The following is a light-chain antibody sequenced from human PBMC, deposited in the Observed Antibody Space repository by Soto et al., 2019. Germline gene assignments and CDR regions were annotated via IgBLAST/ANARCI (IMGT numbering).Light chain of an antibody. CDR1: QSISSW. CDR2: DAS. Sequence: DIQMNQAPFTLSASVGDRLTITCRASQSISSWLAWYQQKPGKAPKLLIYDASSLESGVPSRFSGSGSGTDFTLTISSLQPEDFATYYCQQFNNYLITFGQGTRLEIK. J-gene: IGKJ5*01. V-gene: IGKV1-5*01. CDR3: QQFNNYLIT.